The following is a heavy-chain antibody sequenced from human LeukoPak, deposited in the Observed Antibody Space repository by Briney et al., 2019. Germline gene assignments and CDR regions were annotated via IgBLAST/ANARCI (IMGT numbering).Heavy chain of an antibody. D-gene: IGHD3-22*01. CDR2: INHSGST. V-gene: IGHV4-34*01. CDR3: ARGHYDSSGYYYVNWFDP. CDR1: GGSFSGYY. Sequence: SETLSLTCAVYGGSFSGYYWSWIRQPPGKGLEWIGEINHSGSTNYNPSLKSQVTISVDTSKNQFSLRLSSVTAADTAVYYCARGHYDSSGYYYVNWFDPWGQGTLVTVSS. J-gene: IGHJ5*02.